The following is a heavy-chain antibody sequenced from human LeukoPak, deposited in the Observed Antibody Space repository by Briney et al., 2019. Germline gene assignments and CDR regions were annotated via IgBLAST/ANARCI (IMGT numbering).Heavy chain of an antibody. CDR2: IYTSGST. Sequence: SETLSLTCTVSGGSISSYYWSWIRQPAGRGLEWIGRIYTSGSTHYNPSLKSRVTMSVDTSKSQFSLKLSSVTAADTAVYYCAREAPPYYDILTGWFSHYYYYMDVWGKGTTVTVSS. V-gene: IGHV4-4*07. CDR3: AREAPPYYDILTGWFSHYYYYMDV. J-gene: IGHJ6*03. D-gene: IGHD3-9*01. CDR1: GGSISSYY.